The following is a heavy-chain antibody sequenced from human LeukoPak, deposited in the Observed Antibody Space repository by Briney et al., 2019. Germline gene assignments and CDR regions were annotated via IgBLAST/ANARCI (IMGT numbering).Heavy chain of an antibody. D-gene: IGHD3-16*01. J-gene: IGHJ4*02. Sequence: GGSLRLSCVASGFTFSSYALSWVRQAPGKGLEWVSAISGNDGSTYYADSVEGRFTISRDNSKNTLYLQMNSLRAEDTAVYYCAKARGSYGSNFFDYWGQGTLVTVSS. CDR2: ISGNDGST. CDR1: GFTFSSYA. CDR3: AKARGSYGSNFFDY. V-gene: IGHV3-23*01.